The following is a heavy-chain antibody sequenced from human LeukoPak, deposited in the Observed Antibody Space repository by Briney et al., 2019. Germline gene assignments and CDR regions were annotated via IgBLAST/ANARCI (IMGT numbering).Heavy chain of an antibody. J-gene: IGHJ5*02. V-gene: IGHV4-59*08. Sequence: SETLSLTCTLSAGSISTYYWGWLRQPPGKGLEWIGYIYYSGSTNYNPSLKSRVTISVDTSKNQFSLKLSSVTAADTAVYYCARHRRYCSGGSCYGNWFDPWGQGTLVTVSS. CDR3: ARHRRYCSGGSCYGNWFDP. D-gene: IGHD2-15*01. CDR2: IYYSGST. CDR1: AGSISTYY.